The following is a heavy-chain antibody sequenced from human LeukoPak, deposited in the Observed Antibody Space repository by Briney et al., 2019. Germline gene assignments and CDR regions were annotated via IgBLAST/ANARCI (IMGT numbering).Heavy chain of an antibody. CDR3: AKGIVGAPYYFDY. J-gene: IGHJ4*02. CDR2: ISGSGGST. CDR1: GFTFSSYA. Sequence: GGSLRLSCAASGFTFSSYAMSWVRQAPGKGLEWVSAISGSGGSTYYADSVKGRFTISRDNSKNTLYLQMNSLRAKDTAVYYCAKGIVGAPYYFDYWGQGTLVTVSS. V-gene: IGHV3-23*01. D-gene: IGHD1-26*01.